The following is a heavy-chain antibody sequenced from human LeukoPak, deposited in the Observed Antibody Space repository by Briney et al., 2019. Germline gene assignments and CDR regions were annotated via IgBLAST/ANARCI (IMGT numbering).Heavy chain of an antibody. CDR1: GGSINRSRYY. J-gene: IGHJ4*02. CDR3: ARQISYDTSAYNI. D-gene: IGHD3-22*01. Sequence: PSETLSLSCAVSGGSINRSRYYWAWIRQSPRKGLEWMGNVYYSGTTYYNPSLDSQVTILVDTSKNQFSLKLSSVTAADTAVYYCARQISYDTSAYNIWGQGILVTVSS. CDR2: VYYSGTT. V-gene: IGHV4-39*07.